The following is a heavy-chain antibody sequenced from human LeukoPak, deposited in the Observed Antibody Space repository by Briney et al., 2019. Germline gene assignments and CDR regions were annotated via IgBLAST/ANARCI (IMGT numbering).Heavy chain of an antibody. CDR3: ARDLGYCTNGVCHTRFDY. J-gene: IGHJ4*02. Sequence: PGGSLRLSCAASGFTFSNYGLNWVRQAPGKGLEWVSHISSSGSAKYYADSVKGRFTISRDNAKNSLYLQMNSLRDEDTAVFYCARDLGYCTNGVCHTRFDYWGQGTLVAVSS. CDR2: ISSSGSAK. D-gene: IGHD2-8*01. CDR1: GFTFSNYG. V-gene: IGHV3-48*02.